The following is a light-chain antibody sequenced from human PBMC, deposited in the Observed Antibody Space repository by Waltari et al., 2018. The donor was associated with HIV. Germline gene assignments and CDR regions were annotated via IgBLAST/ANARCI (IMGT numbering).Light chain of an antibody. CDR2: DHN. Sequence: QSVLTQPPSVSGAPGQRVTISCTGSSSNIGAGYEVHWYQQLPGTAPKLLIYDHNNRPSAVPVRFSGSKSGASASLAITGLQAYDEADYYCQSYDSSLSGVVFGGGTKLTVL. CDR1: SSNIGAGYE. CDR3: QSYDSSLSGVV. J-gene: IGLJ2*01. V-gene: IGLV1-40*01.